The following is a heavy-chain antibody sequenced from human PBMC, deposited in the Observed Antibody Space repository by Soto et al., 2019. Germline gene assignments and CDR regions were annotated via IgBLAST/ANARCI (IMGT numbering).Heavy chain of an antibody. CDR3: VRGRGDFDV. V-gene: IGHV4-34*01. CDR2: INHSGNT. D-gene: IGHD2-21*01. J-gene: IGHJ6*02. CDR1: GASLSDNY. Sequence: SETLSLTCAVYGASLSDNYCTWRRQRPGKGLGWMGEINHSGNTNYNPSLRSRVTISIDTSKNQLPLNLRAVSAADTAAYYCVRGRGDFDVWGQGTTVTVSS.